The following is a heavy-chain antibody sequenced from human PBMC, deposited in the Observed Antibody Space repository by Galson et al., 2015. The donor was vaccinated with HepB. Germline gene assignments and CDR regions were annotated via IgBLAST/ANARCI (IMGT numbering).Heavy chain of an antibody. Sequence: CAISGDSVSNNNAAWYWIRQSPSRGLEWLGRTYYRARWYSDYTVSLRSRITINADTSKNQFSLQLNSVTPEDTAVYYGARVPGTIYYSYGMDTWGQGSAVTVSS. D-gene: IGHD2-2*01. J-gene: IGHJ6*02. V-gene: IGHV6-1*01. CDR3: ARVPGTIYYSYGMDT. CDR1: GDSVSNNNAA. CDR2: TYYRARWYS.